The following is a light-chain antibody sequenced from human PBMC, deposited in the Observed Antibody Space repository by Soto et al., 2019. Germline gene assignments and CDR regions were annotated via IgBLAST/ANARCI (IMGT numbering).Light chain of an antibody. V-gene: IGLV1-47*01. CDR1: SSNIGTNY. CDR2: RNN. CDR3: ASWDDSLSGVV. Sequence: SVLPQPPSASGTPGQRVSISCSGSSSNIGTNYVYWYQQFPGTAPKLLLYRNNQRPSGVPDRFSGSKSGTSASLAISGLRSEDEADYYCASWDDSLSGVVLCGGTKLTVL. J-gene: IGLJ2*01.